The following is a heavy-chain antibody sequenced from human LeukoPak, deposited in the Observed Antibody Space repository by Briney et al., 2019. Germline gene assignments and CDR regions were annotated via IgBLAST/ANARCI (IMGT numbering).Heavy chain of an antibody. J-gene: IGHJ4*02. CDR2: INPSGGST. D-gene: IGHD6-13*01. CDR1: GYTFTSYY. V-gene: IGHV1-46*01. CDR3: ARGVRDSSSWYRRRYYFDY. Sequence: GASVKVSCKASGYTFTSYYMHWVRQAPGQGLEWMGIINPSGGSTSYAQKFQGRVTMTRDTSTSTVYMELSSLRSEDTAVYYCARGVRDSSSWYRRRYYFDYWGQGTLVTVSS.